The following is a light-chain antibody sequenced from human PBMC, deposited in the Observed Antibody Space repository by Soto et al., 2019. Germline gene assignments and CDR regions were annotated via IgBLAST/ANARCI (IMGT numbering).Light chain of an antibody. J-gene: IGKJ1*01. CDR1: QSISSW. CDR2: DAS. CDR3: QQYNTYPVT. V-gene: IGKV1-5*01. Sequence: DIQMTQSPSTLSASVGVRVNITCGASQSISSWLAWYQQKPGKAPRLLIHDASSLGSGVPSRFSGSESGTEFTLTISSLQPDDFATYYCQQYNTYPVTFGQGTKVENK.